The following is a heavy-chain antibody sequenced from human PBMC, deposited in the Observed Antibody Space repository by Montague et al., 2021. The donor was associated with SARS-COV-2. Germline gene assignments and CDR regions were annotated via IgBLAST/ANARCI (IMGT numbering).Heavy chain of an antibody. Sequence: SLRLSCAASVFTFSSYALSWVRQAPGKGLEWVSAISGSGGSTYYADSVKGRFTISRDNSKNTLYLQIHSLHQGPIGLPPGTLLQEHLWG. CDR1: VFTFSSYA. J-gene: IGHJ6*01. CDR2: ISGSGGST. CDR3: TLLQEHL. V-gene: IGHV3-23*01.